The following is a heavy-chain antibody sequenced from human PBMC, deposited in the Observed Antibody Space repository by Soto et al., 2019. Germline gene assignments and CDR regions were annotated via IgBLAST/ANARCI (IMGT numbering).Heavy chain of an antibody. CDR3: ASLTSWSQEYYYGMDV. V-gene: IGHV3-49*03. J-gene: IGHJ6*02. Sequence: GGSLRLSCTGSGFTFGDFGMSWFRQAPGKGLEWLSFIRSKGYGGTTESAASVRGRFITSRDDSKSIAYLQMNSLKTEDTAVYYCASLTSWSQEYYYGMDVWGQGTTVTVSS. D-gene: IGHD2-2*01. CDR2: IRSKGYGGTT. CDR1: GFTFGDFG.